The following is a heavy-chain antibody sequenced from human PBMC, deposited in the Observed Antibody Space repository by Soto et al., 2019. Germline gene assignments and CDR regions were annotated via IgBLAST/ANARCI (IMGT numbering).Heavy chain of an antibody. V-gene: IGHV1-58*01. CDR3: AVTYLTAIYYYGMDV. J-gene: IGHJ6*02. Sequence: SVKVSCEASGFTFTSSAVQRVRQALGQRLEWIGWIVVGSGNTNYAQKFQERVTITRDMSTSTAYMELSSLRSEDTAVYYCAVTYLTAIYYYGMDVWGQGTTVTVSS. CDR1: GFTFTSSA. CDR2: IVVGSGNT. D-gene: IGHD2-21*02.